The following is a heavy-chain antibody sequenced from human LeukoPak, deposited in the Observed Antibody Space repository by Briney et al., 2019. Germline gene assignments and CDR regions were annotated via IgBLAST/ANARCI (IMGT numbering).Heavy chain of an antibody. CDR2: ISGSGGST. CDR3: AKKIAAVDYFDY. V-gene: IGHV3-23*01. CDR1: GFTFSISA. J-gene: IGHJ4*02. D-gene: IGHD6-6*01. Sequence: PGGSLRLSCAASGFTFSISAMTWVRQAPGKGLEWVSGISGSGGSTYYADSVKGRFTISRDNSKNTLYLQMNSLRAEDTAVYYCAKKIAAVDYFDYWGQGTLVTVSA.